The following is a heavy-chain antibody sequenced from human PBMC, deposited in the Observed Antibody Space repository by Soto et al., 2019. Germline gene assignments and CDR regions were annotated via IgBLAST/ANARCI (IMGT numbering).Heavy chain of an antibody. D-gene: IGHD3-3*01. CDR2: IYPGDSDT. CDR1: GYSFTSYW. J-gene: IGHJ6*02. V-gene: IGHV5-51*01. Sequence: PGESLKISCKGSGYSFTSYWIGWVRQMPGKGLEWMGIIYPGDSDTRYSPSFQGQVTISADKSISTAYLQWSSLKASDTAMYYCARLGYYDFWSGEIYYYYGMDVWGQGTMVTVSS. CDR3: ARLGYYDFWSGEIYYYYGMDV.